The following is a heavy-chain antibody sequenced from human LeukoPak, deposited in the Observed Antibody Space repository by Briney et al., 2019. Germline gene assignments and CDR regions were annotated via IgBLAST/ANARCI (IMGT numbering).Heavy chain of an antibody. CDR2: IKQDGSEK. Sequence: GGSLRLSCAASGFTFSSYWMSWVRQAPGKGLEWVANIKQDGSEKYYVDSVKGRFTISRDNAKNSLYLQMNSLRAEDTAVYYCARVYYDTLTGQPYYFDYWGQGTLVTVSS. V-gene: IGHV3-7*03. J-gene: IGHJ4*02. D-gene: IGHD3-9*01. CDR1: GFTFSSYW. CDR3: ARVYYDTLTGQPYYFDY.